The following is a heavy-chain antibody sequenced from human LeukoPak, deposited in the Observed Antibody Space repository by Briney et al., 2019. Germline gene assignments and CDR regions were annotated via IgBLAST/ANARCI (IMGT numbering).Heavy chain of an antibody. J-gene: IGHJ4*02. CDR1: GFTFSNYA. V-gene: IGHV3-64*02. CDR2: ITSNGAYT. CDR3: ATAGTCGFYSY. Sequence: GGPLRFSCATSGFTFSNYAMHWVRQPPGKGLEYVSAITSNGAYTYYADSVKGRFTISRDNFKSTLYLQMGSLSAEDMAVYYCATAGTCGFYSYWGQGTLVNVFS. D-gene: IGHD1-26*01.